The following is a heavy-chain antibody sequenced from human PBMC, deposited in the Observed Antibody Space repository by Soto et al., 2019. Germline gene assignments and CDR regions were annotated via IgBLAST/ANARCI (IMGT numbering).Heavy chain of an antibody. D-gene: IGHD5-12*01. V-gene: IGHV4-34*01. Sequence: QVQLQQWGAGLLKPSETLSLNCAVTGGSLSGYYWRWIRQPPGKGLEWIGEVKDGGHTNYSPSLRGRVTISSDTSNNQFSLRPNSVTAADTGVYYCARGQEGVVATHWDQGSLVTVSS. CDR2: VKDGGHT. CDR1: GGSLSGYY. CDR3: ARGQEGVVATH. J-gene: IGHJ4*02.